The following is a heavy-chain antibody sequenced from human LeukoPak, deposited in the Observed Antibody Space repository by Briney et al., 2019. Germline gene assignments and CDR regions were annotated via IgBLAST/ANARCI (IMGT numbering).Heavy chain of an antibody. Sequence: GRSLRLSCAASGFTFSSYAMHWVRQAPGKGLEWVAVISYDGSNKYYADSVKGRFTISRDNSKNTLYLQMNSLRAEDTAVYYCARGGGYCSGGSCYPNWFDPWGQGTLVTVPS. CDR2: ISYDGSNK. CDR3: ARGGGYCSGGSCYPNWFDP. V-gene: IGHV3-30-3*01. J-gene: IGHJ5*02. D-gene: IGHD2-15*01. CDR1: GFTFSSYA.